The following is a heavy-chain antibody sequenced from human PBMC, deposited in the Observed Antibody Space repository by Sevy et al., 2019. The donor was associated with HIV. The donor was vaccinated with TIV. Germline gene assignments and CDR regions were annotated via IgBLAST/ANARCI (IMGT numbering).Heavy chain of an antibody. Sequence: GESLKISCAASGFTFSNAWMSWVRQAPGKGLEWVGRIKSKTDCGTTDYAAPVKGRFTISRDDSKNTLYLQMNSLKTEDTAVYYCTTDTIVGATGWYYYYGMDVWGQGTTVTVSS. CDR1: GFTFSNAW. CDR2: IKSKTDCGTT. J-gene: IGHJ6*02. D-gene: IGHD1-26*01. V-gene: IGHV3-15*01. CDR3: TTDTIVGATGWYYYYGMDV.